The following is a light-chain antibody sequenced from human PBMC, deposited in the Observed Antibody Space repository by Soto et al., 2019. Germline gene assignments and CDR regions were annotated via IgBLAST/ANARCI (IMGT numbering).Light chain of an antibody. CDR3: QQRSNWPIT. J-gene: IGKJ5*01. CDR1: QSISSSF. CDR2: DAS. V-gene: IGKV3D-20*02. Sequence: EIVLTQSPGILSLSPGEGASLSCGASQSISSSFLAWYQQKPGQAPRLLIYDASNRATGIPARFSGGGSGTDFTLTISSLEPEDFAVYYCQQRSNWPITFGQGTRLEIK.